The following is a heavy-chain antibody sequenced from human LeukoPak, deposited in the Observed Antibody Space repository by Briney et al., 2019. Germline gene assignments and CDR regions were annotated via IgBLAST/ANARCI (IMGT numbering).Heavy chain of an antibody. J-gene: IGHJ4*02. CDR1: GGSISSYY. D-gene: IGHD3-22*01. CDR3: ARSYYYDSSGYQTDDY. CDR2: IYYSGST. Sequence: SETLSLTCTVSGGSISSYYWSWIRQPPGKGLEWIGYIYYSGSTYYNPSLKSRVTISVDTSKNQFSLKLSSVTAADTAVYYCARSYYYDSSGYQTDDYWGQGTLVTVSS. V-gene: IGHV4-59*08.